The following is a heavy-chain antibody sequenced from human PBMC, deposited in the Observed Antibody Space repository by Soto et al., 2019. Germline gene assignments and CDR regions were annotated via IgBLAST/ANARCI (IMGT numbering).Heavy chain of an antibody. CDR2: ISGSGGST. J-gene: IGHJ4*02. CDR3: ERYYYGSGSHNGVDY. V-gene: IGHV3-23*01. Sequence: GGSLRLSCAASGFTFSSYTMSWVRQAPGKGLEWVSAISGSGGSTYYADSVKGRFTISRDNSKNTLYLQMNSLRAEDTAVYYCERYYYGSGSHNGVDYWGQGTLVTVSS. D-gene: IGHD3-10*01. CDR1: GFTFSSYT.